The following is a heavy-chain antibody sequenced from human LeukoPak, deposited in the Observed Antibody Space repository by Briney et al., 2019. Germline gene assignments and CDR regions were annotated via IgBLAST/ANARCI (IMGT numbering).Heavy chain of an antibody. CDR3: ASDSSGYYENDY. Sequence: SETLSLTCTVSGGSISSGDYYWSWIRQPPGKGLEWIGYIYYSGSTYYNPSLKSRVTISVDTSKNQFSLKLSSVTAADTAVYYCASDSSGYYENDYWGQGTLVTVSS. CDR2: IYYSGST. V-gene: IGHV4-30-4*08. D-gene: IGHD3-22*01. J-gene: IGHJ4*02. CDR1: GGSISSGDYY.